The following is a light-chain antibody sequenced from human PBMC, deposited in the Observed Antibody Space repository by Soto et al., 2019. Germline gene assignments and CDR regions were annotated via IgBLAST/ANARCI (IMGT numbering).Light chain of an antibody. CDR3: QQRSNWPSIT. Sequence: DIVLTQSPGTLCLSPGERATLSCRASQSVSSSYLAWYQQKPGQAPRLLIYGASSRATGIPDRFSGSGSGTDFTLTISSLEPEDFAVYYCQQRSNWPSITFGQGTRLEIK. CDR1: QSVSSSY. V-gene: IGKV3D-20*02. CDR2: GAS. J-gene: IGKJ5*01.